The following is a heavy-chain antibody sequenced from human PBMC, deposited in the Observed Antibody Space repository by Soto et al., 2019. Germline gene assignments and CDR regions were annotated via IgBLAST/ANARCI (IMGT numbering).Heavy chain of an antibody. CDR2: INPSGGST. CDR1: GYTFTSYY. V-gene: IGHV1-46*03. CDR3: ARDVALDYDILTGYLALNDAFDI. J-gene: IGHJ3*02. Sequence: GASVKVSCKASGYTFTSYYMHWVRQAPGQGLEWMGIINPSGGSTSYAQKFQGRVTMTRDTSTSTVYMELSSLRSEDTAVYYCARDVALDYDILTGYLALNDAFDIWGQGTMVT. D-gene: IGHD3-9*01.